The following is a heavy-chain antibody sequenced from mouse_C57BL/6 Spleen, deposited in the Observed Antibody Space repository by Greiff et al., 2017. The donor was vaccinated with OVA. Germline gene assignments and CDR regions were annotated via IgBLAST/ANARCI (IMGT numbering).Heavy chain of an antibody. CDR1: GYTFTSYW. V-gene: IGHV1-50*01. Sequence: VQLQQPGAELVKPGASVKLSCKASGYTFTSYWMQWVKQRPGQGLEWIGEIDPSDSYTNYNQKFKGKATLTVDTSSGTAYMQLSSLTSEDSADYYGARRDAYDGAWFAYWGQGTLVTVSA. D-gene: IGHD2-2*01. CDR2: IDPSDSYT. CDR3: ARRDAYDGAWFAY. J-gene: IGHJ3*01.